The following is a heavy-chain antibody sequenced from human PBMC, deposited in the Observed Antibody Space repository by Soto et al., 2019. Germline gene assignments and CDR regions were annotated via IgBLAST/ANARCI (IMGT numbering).Heavy chain of an antibody. CDR1: VYTRNTYP. V-gene: IGHV1-3*01. Sequence: ASLKVSCKTSVYTRNTYPIHCVRMAPGQKLEWMGWINASNGNTKYSQKFQGRVTITRDTSASTAYMELSSLRSEDTAVYYCARCCATMVRGFMRDVPHYFDYWGKGTLVTVSS. CDR2: INASNGNT. D-gene: IGHD3-10*01. J-gene: IGHJ4*02. CDR3: ARCCATMVRGFMRDVPHYFDY.